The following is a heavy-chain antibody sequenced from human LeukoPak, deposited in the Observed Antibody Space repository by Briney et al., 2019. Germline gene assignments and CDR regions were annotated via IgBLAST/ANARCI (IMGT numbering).Heavy chain of an antibody. D-gene: IGHD2-8*02. CDR3: ARDQIYCTGGYCYFEY. CDR1: GFTFSSYW. J-gene: IGHJ4*02. Sequence: GARRLSCAVSGFTFSSYWMHWVRQVPGKGLVWVSRINEDGSSISYADSVKGRFTISRDNAKNTLYLQMNSLRVEDSAVYYCARDQIYCTGGYCYFEYWGQGTLVTVPS. CDR2: INEDGSSI. V-gene: IGHV3-74*01.